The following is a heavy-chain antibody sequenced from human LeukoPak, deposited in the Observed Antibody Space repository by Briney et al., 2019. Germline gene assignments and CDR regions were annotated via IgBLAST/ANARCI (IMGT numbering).Heavy chain of an antibody. CDR1: GGSFSGYY. CDR2: IYYSGST. CDR3: GRGSREVAY. Sequence: SETLSLTCAVYGGSFSGYYWSWIRQPPGKGLEWIGSIYYSGSTYYNPSLKSRVTISVDTSKNQFSLKLSSVTAADTAVYYCGRGSREVAYWGQGTLVTVSS. V-gene: IGHV4-34*01. J-gene: IGHJ4*02. D-gene: IGHD5-24*01.